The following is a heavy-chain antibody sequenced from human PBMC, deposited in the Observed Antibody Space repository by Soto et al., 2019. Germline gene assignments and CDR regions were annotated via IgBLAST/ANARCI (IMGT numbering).Heavy chain of an antibody. CDR2: ISSSSSSYI. Sequence: KPXGSLRLSCAASGFTFSSYSMNWVRQAPGKGLEWVSSISSSSSSYIYYADSVKGRFTISRDNAKNSLYLQMNSLRAEDTAVYYCARDPHVDTAMVPMFSPPWGQGTLVTVSS. CDR3: ARDPHVDTAMVPMFSPP. J-gene: IGHJ5*02. D-gene: IGHD5-18*01. CDR1: GFTFSSYS. V-gene: IGHV3-21*01.